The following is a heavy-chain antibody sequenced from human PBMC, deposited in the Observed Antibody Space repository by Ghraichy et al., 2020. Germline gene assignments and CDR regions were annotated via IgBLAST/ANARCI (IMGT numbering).Heavy chain of an antibody. J-gene: IGHJ6*02. V-gene: IGHV3-33*01. CDR3: ARDQGGDIAVAAFYYYGKDV. CDR1: GFTFSSYG. CDR2: IWYDGSNK. Sequence: GGSLRLSCAASGFTFSSYGMHWVRQAPGKGLEWVAVIWYDGSNKYYADSVKGRFTISRDNSKNTLYLQMNSLRAEDTAVYYCARDQGGDIAVAAFYYYGKDVWGQGTTVTVSS. D-gene: IGHD6-19*01.